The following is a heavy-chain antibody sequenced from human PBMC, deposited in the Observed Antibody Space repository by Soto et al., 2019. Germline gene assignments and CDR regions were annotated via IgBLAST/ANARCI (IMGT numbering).Heavy chain of an antibody. J-gene: IGHJ4*02. V-gene: IGHV1-8*01. Sequence: QVQLVQSGAEVKKPGASVKVSCKASGYTFTSYDINWVRQATGQGLEWMGWMNPNSGNTGYAQKFQGRVTMTRNTSISTAYMELSNLRPEDPAVYYRARTRYGATVDYWGQRTLLTVSS. CDR3: ARTRYGATVDY. CDR1: GYTFTSYD. CDR2: MNPNSGNT. D-gene: IGHD4-17*01.